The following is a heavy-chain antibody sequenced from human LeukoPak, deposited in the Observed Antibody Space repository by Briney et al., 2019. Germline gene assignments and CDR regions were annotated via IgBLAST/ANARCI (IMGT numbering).Heavy chain of an antibody. CDR2: INPKSGGT. Sequence: ASVKVSCKASGYIFSDYYIHWVRQAPGQGLEWMGWINPKSGGTNYAQKFQGRVTMTRDTSISTAHMELSRLRSEDTAVYYCARWGLTAGPYGYNSQYWGQGTLVTVSS. CDR1: GYIFSDYY. CDR3: ARWGLTAGPYGYNSQY. J-gene: IGHJ4*02. V-gene: IGHV1-2*02. D-gene: IGHD5-24*01.